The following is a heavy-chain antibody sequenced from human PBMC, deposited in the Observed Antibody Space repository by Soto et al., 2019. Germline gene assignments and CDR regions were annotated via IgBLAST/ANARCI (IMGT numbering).Heavy chain of an antibody. J-gene: IGHJ4*02. Sequence: GGSLRLSCAASGFTVSSNYMSWVRQAPGKGLEWVSVIYSGGSTYYADSVKGRLTISRDKSKNTLYLQMNSLRAQYTAVYYCARDQGYSHFWRQGTLVTVSS. CDR2: IYSGGST. CDR1: GFTVSSNY. CDR3: ARDQGYSHF. V-gene: IGHV3-66*01. D-gene: IGHD5-18*01.